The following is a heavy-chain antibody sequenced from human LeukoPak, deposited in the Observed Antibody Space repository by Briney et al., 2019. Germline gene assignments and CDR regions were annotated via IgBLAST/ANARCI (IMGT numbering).Heavy chain of an antibody. V-gene: IGHV3-21*01. Sequence: GSLRLSCAASGFTFSSYSMNWVRQAPGRGLEWVSSISSSSSYIYYADSVKGRFTISRDNAKNSLYLQMNSLRAEDTAVYYCARDTAMVSAFDYWGQGTLVTVSS. CDR3: ARDTAMVSAFDY. CDR2: ISSSSSYI. CDR1: GFTFSSYS. D-gene: IGHD5-18*01. J-gene: IGHJ4*02.